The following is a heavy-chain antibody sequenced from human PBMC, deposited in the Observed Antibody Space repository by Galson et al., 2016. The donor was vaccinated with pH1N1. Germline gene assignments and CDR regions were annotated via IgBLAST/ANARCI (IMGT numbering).Heavy chain of an antibody. CDR2: ILYDGTTE. J-gene: IGHJ4*02. V-gene: IGHV3-30*04. CDR1: GFTFTSYA. D-gene: IGHD5-12*01. Sequence: SLRLSCAASGFTFTSYAMHWVRQAPGEGLEWVAVILYDGTTEYYADSVKGLFTISRDKTQSTACLQMTSLRTEDTAVYYCARDSEYSGHEGYHWAQGTLVIVSS. CDR3: ARDSEYSGHEGYH.